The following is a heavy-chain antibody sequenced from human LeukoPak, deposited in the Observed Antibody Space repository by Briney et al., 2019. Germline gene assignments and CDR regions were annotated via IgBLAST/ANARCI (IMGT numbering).Heavy chain of an antibody. D-gene: IGHD1-26*01. CDR2: INPSGGST. CDR1: GYTFTSYY. V-gene: IGHV1-46*03. Sequence: ASVKVSCKAPGYTFTSYYMHWVRQAPGQGLEWMGIINPSGGSTSYAQKFQGRVTMTRDMSTSTVYMELSSLRSEDTAVYYCTPSSGSYTMEYWGQGTLVTVSS. CDR3: TPSSGSYTMEY. J-gene: IGHJ4*02.